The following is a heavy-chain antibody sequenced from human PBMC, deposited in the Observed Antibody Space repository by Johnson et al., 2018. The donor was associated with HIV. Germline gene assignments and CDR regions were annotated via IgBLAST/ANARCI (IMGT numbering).Heavy chain of an antibody. CDR3: AKDKDAFDI. V-gene: IGHV3-30*04. CDR1: GFTFSSYA. Sequence: QVQLVESGGGVVQPGRSLRLSCAASGFTFSSYAMHWVRQAPGKGLEWVAVISYDGSNKYYADSVKGRFTISRDNSKNKLYLQMNSLRAEDTAVYYCAKDKDAFDIWGQGTMVTVSS. J-gene: IGHJ3*02. CDR2: ISYDGSNK.